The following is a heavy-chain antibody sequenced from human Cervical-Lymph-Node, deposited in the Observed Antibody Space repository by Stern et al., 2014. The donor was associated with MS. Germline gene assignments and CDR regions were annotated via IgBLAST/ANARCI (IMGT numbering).Heavy chain of an antibody. CDR1: GFTVSSSY. CDR3: TRDSGFITDH. V-gene: IGHV3-53*01. J-gene: IGHJ5*02. D-gene: IGHD3-10*01. CDR2: ISSGGDT. Sequence: EEQLVESGGGLIQPGGSLRLSCAASGFTVSSSYMSWVRQAPGKGLAWVATISSGGDTYYADYLKVRFTISRDNSKNTLILQMSSLRAEDTAVYYCTRDSGFITDHWGQGTLVTVSS.